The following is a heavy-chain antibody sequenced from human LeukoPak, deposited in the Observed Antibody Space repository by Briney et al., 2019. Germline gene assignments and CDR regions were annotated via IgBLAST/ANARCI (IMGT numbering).Heavy chain of an antibody. J-gene: IGHJ4*02. D-gene: IGHD4-23*01. V-gene: IGHV4-59*08. Sequence: PSQTLSLTCTVSGRSISSNYWSCIRQPPGKGLEWIGYIYYSGSTNYNPSLKGRVTISVDTSKNQFSLKLSSVTAADTAVYYCASTRDYGGNPPDYWGQGTLVTVSS. CDR2: IYYSGST. CDR3: ASTRDYGGNPPDY. CDR1: GRSISSNY.